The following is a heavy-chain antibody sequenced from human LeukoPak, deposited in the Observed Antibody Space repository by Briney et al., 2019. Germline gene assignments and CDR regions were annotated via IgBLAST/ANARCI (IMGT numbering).Heavy chain of an antibody. D-gene: IGHD3-16*01. CDR2: ISSSSSTI. Sequence: GGSLRLSCAASKFAFSSYAMSWVRQAPGKGLEWVSYISSSSSTIYYADSVKGRFTISRDNAKNSLYLQMNSLRDEDTAVYYCARFGGWELEYNWFDPWGQGTLVTVSS. CDR3: ARFGGWELEYNWFDP. J-gene: IGHJ5*02. V-gene: IGHV3-48*02. CDR1: KFAFSSYA.